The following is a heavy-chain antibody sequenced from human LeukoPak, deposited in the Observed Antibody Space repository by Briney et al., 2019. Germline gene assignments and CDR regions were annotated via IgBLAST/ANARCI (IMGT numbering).Heavy chain of an antibody. V-gene: IGHV4-59*08. Sequence: SETLSLTCTVSGGSISSYYWSWIRQPPGKGLEWIGYIYYSGSTYYNPSLKSRVTISVDTSKNQFSLKLSSVTAADTAVYYCARLMGAHYFDYWGQGTLVTVSS. D-gene: IGHD1-26*01. J-gene: IGHJ4*02. CDR3: ARLMGAHYFDY. CDR1: GGSISSYY. CDR2: IYYSGST.